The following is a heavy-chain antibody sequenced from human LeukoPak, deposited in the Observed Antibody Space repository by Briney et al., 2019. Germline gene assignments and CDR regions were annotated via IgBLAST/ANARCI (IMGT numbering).Heavy chain of an antibody. V-gene: IGHV3-7*01. CDR2: IKQDGSEK. Sequence: GGSLRLSCAASGFTFSSYWMSWVRQAPGKGLEWVANIKQDGSEKYYVDSVKGRFTISRDNAKNSLYLQMNSLRAEDMAVYYCARGPGDYDILTGSTYYYYMDVWGKGTTVTVSS. J-gene: IGHJ6*03. D-gene: IGHD3-9*01. CDR1: GFTFSSYW. CDR3: ARGPGDYDILTGSTYYYYMDV.